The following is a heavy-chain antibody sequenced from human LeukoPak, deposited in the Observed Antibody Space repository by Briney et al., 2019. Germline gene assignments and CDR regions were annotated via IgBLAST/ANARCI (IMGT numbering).Heavy chain of an antibody. V-gene: IGHV1-18*01. D-gene: IGHD1-26*01. Sequence: ASVKVSCKASGYTFTSYGTSWVRQAPGQGLEWMGWISAYNGNTNYAQKLQGRVTMTTDTSTSTAYMELRSLRSDDTAVYYCARAVVSSGSYFNYYYYMDVWGKGTTVTVSS. CDR3: ARAVVSSGSYFNYYYYMDV. CDR1: GYTFTSYG. CDR2: ISAYNGNT. J-gene: IGHJ6*03.